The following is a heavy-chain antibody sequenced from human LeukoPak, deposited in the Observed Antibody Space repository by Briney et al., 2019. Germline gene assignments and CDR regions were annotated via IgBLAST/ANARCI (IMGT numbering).Heavy chain of an antibody. V-gene: IGHV3-30*02. CDR3: AKDLVYYYDSSGLDY. Sequence: PGGSLRLSCAASGFTFSNYAMRWVRQAPGKGLEWVAFIRYDGSNKYYADSVKGRFTISRDNSKNTLYLQMNSLRAEDTAVYYCAKDLVYYYDSSGLDYWGRGTLVTVSS. CDR2: IRYDGSNK. D-gene: IGHD3-22*01. J-gene: IGHJ4*02. CDR1: GFTFSNYA.